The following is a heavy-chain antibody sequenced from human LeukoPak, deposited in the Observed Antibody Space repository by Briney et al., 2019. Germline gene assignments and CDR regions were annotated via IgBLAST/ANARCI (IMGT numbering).Heavy chain of an antibody. CDR3: ARGFFFYYGLDV. J-gene: IGHJ6*02. V-gene: IGHV4-59*12. CDR1: NGSISDYY. Sequence: SETLSLTCTVSNGSISDYYWSWIRQPPGKGLEWIGYVYHSGGTNYNPSLKSRVTISIDTSKNQFSLKLSSVTAADTAVYYCARGFFFYYGLDVWGQGTAVTVSS. CDR2: VYHSGGT.